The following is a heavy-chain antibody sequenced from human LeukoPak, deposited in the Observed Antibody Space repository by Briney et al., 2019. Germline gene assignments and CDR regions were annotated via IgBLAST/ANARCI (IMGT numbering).Heavy chain of an antibody. CDR2: IIPIFGTA. CDR3: ARAVGVHPGVYQLLPYYFDY. CDR1: VGTSSSYA. V-gene: IGHV1-69*13. D-gene: IGHD2-2*01. J-gene: IGHJ4*02. Sequence: GASVKVSCEASVGTSSSYAISWVRQAPGQGLEWMGGIIPIFGTANYAQTFQGRVTITADESPSTAYMELSSLRSEDTAVYYCARAVGVHPGVYQLLPYYFDYWGQGTLVTVSS.